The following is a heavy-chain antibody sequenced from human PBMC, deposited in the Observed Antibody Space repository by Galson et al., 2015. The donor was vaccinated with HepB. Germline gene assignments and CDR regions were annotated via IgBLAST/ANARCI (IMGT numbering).Heavy chain of an antibody. CDR3: ARGRIGTSSFYYFDY. CDR2: IKNDGSEK. J-gene: IGHJ4*02. V-gene: IGHV3-7*04. Sequence: SLRLSCAASGFTFSNYWMTWVRQAPGKGLEWVANIKNDGSEKYYGDSVRGRFTISRDDAKKSLYLQMNSLRADDTAVYYCARGRIGTSSFYYFDYWGQGSVVAVSS. CDR1: GFTFSNYW. D-gene: IGHD6-6*01.